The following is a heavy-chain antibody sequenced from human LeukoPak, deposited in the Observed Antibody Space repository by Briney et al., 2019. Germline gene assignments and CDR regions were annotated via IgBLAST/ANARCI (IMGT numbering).Heavy chain of an antibody. CDR3: AKEYTGTFSPSPSYFDN. CDR2: NTCWGGRT. CDR1: GFTFSSYP. D-gene: IGHD1-26*01. V-gene: IGHV3-23*01. J-gene: IGHJ4*02. Sequence: PGGSLRLLCAASGFTFSSYPMHWVRQAPGKGLEGVSANTCWGGRTYYADSVKGRFTISRDNSKNTLYLQMNSLRAEDTAIYYCAKEYTGTFSPSPSYFDNWGQGTLVTVSS.